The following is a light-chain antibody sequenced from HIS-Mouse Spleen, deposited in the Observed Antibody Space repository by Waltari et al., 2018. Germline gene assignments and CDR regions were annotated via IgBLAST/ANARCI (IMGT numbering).Light chain of an antibody. V-gene: IGKV3-20*01. Sequence: EIVLTQSPGTLSLSQGERATLSCRASQSVSSSYLAWYQQKPGQAPRLLIYGASSRATGIPDRFSGSGSGTDFTLTISRLEPEDFAVYYCQQYGTPRGAFGQGTRLEIK. J-gene: IGKJ5*01. CDR2: GAS. CDR3: QQYGTPRGA. CDR1: QSVSSSY.